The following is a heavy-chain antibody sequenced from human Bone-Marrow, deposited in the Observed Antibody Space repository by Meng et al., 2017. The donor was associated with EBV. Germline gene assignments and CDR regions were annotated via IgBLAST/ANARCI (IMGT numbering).Heavy chain of an antibody. J-gene: IGHJ4*02. V-gene: IGHV4-4*02. D-gene: IGHD6-6*01. CDR3: ARYSSSFFDY. CDR2: IYHSGST. Sequence: QGQLQGSGPVLVQHSGTLALTCAVSGGSISSSNWWSWVRQPPGKGLEWIGEIYHSGSTNYNPSHKSRVTISVDKSKNQFSLKLSSMTAADTAVYYCARYSSSFFDYWGQGTLVTVSS. CDR1: GGSISSSNW.